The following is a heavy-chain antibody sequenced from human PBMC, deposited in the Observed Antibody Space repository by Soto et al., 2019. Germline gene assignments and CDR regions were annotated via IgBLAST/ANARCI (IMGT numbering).Heavy chain of an antibody. D-gene: IGHD3-22*01. CDR1: GFTFSDYA. CDR3: AKDRYYDSSGYYY. CDR2: ISGRGDGT. J-gene: IGHJ4*02. Sequence: PGGSLRLSCAASGFTFSDYAMAWVRQAPGKGLEWVSSISGRGDGTYYAGSVKGRFTISRDNSKNTVYLQMNSLRAEDTAVYYCAKDRYYDSSGYYYFGQGTLVTVSS. V-gene: IGHV3-23*01.